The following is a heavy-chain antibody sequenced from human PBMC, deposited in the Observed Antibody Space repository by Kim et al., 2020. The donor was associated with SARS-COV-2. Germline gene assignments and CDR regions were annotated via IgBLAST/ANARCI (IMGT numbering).Heavy chain of an antibody. V-gene: IGHV3-23*01. J-gene: IGHJ5*01. Sequence: ADPGRGRFTISRNNSKNMLYLQMKSLRTEDTAVYYCAKMGSGSYLKWFDSWGQGTLVTVSS. CDR3: AKMGSGSYLKWFDS. D-gene: IGHD3-10*01.